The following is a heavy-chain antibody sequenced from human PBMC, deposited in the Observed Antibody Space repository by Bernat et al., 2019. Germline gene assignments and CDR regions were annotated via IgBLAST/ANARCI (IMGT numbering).Heavy chain of an antibody. CDR1: GFTFSSYA. Sequence: EVQLVESGGGLVQPGGSLRLSCAASGFTFSSYAMSWVRQAPGKGLEWASAISGSGGSTYYADSVKGRFTISRDNSKNTLNLQMNSLRAKDTAGNYLEKYAYLYGDYGKRELDHWGRGTLVTVSS. CDR2: ISGSGGST. J-gene: IGHJ4*02. V-gene: IGHV3-23*04. D-gene: IGHD4-17*01. CDR3: EKYAYLYGDYGKRELDH.